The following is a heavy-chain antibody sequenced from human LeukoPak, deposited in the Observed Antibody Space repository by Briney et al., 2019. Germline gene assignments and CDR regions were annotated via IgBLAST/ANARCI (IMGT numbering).Heavy chain of an antibody. CDR2: LYDDIYT. J-gene: IGHJ3*02. Sequence: PGGSLRLSCAASGFTVSSNYMNWVRQAPGKGLEWVSVLYDDIYTYYADSVKGRFTISRDNSKNTLYLQMNSLRAEDTAIYYCAREDRNAFDIWGQGTMVTVSS. D-gene: IGHD3-16*02. CDR1: GFTVSSNY. V-gene: IGHV3-53*01. CDR3: AREDRNAFDI.